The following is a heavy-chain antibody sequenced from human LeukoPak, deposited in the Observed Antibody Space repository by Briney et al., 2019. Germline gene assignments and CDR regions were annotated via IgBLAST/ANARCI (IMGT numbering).Heavy chain of an antibody. CDR3: ARDGYGAFDY. Sequence: SETLSLTCTVSGGSFSSGSYYWSWIRQPAGKGLEWIGRIHTSGSTNYNPSLKSRVTMSVDTSKNQFSLKLSSVTAADTAVYYCARDGYGAFDYWGQGTLVTVSS. J-gene: IGHJ4*02. D-gene: IGHD4-17*01. V-gene: IGHV4-61*02. CDR1: GGSFSSGSYY. CDR2: IHTSGST.